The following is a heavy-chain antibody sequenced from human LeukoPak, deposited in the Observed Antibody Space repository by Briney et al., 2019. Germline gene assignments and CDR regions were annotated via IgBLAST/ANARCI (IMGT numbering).Heavy chain of an antibody. CDR2: ISSSGSTI. Sequence: PGGSLRLSRAASGFTFSSYEMSWVRQAPGKGLEWVSYISSSGSTIYYADSVKGRFTISRDNAKNSLYLQMNSLRAEDTAVYYCARERGRRSYYYYGMDVWGQGTTVTVSS. V-gene: IGHV3-48*03. CDR1: GFTFSSYE. D-gene: IGHD6-6*01. CDR3: ARERGRRSYYYYGMDV. J-gene: IGHJ6*02.